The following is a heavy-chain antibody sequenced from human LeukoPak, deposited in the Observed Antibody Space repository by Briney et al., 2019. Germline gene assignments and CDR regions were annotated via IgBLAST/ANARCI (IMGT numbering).Heavy chain of an antibody. Sequence: GASVKVSCKTSGGTLNNSAISWVRQAPGQGLEWLGGIMPLFGTAGYAQKFQGRVTITKDESTRTVYLELTSLTSDGTAVYYCARDVHGDYGSGWFDPWGQGTLVSVSS. D-gene: IGHD4-17*01. CDR1: GGTLNNSA. J-gene: IGHJ5*02. CDR3: ARDVHGDYGSGWFDP. CDR2: IMPLFGTA. V-gene: IGHV1-69*05.